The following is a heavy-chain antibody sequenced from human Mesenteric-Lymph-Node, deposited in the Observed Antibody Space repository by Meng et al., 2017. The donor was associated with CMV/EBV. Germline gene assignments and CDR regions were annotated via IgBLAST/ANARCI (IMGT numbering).Heavy chain of an antibody. CDR3: ARGLAGSRRRYYGMDV. CDR1: GFTFSSYS. J-gene: IGHJ6*02. D-gene: IGHD2-15*01. Sequence: GESLKISCAASGFTFSSYSMNWVRQAPGKGLEWVSSISSSSSYIYYADSVKGRFTISRDNAKNSRYLQMNSQRAEDTAVYYCARGLAGSRRRYYGMDVWGQGTTVTVSS. CDR2: ISSSSSYI. V-gene: IGHV3-21*01.